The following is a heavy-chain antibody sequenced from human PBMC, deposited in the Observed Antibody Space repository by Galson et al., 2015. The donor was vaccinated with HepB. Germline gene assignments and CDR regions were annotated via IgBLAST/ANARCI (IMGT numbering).Heavy chain of an antibody. CDR2: IYTSGST. V-gene: IGHV4-61*02. J-gene: IGHJ4*02. CDR3: ARDSPYCGGDCYHLLDY. CDR1: GGSISSGSYY. Sequence: TLSLTCTVSGGSISSGSYYWSWIRQPAGKGLEWIGRIYTSGSTNYNPSLKSRVTISVDTSKNQFSLKLSSVTAADTAVYYCARDSPYCGGDCYHLLDYWGQGTLVTVSS. D-gene: IGHD2-21*02.